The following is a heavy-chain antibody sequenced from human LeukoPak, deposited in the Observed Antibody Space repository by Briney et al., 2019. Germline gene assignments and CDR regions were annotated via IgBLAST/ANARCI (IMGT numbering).Heavy chain of an antibody. J-gene: IGHJ4*02. CDR1: GGSISSYY. CDR3: AMENKTLGRGGY. V-gene: IGHV4-4*07. D-gene: IGHD1/OR15-1a*01. Sequence: SETLSPTCTVSGGSISSYYWSWIRQPAGKGLEWIGRIYTSGSTNYNPSLKSRVTMSVDTSKNQFSLKLSSVTAADTAVYYCAMENKTLGRGGYWGQGTLVTVSS. CDR2: IYTSGST.